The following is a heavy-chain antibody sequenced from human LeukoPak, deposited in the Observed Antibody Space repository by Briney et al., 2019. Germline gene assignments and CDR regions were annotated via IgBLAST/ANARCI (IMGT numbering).Heavy chain of an antibody. D-gene: IGHD1-26*01. CDR2: ISGSGGST. Sequence: GGSLRLSCAASGFTFSSYAMSWVRQAPGKGLGWVSAISGSGGSTYYADSVKGRFTISRDNSKNTLYLQMNSLRAEDTAVYYCAKGLERSYDTFDIWGQGTMVTVSS. V-gene: IGHV3-23*01. CDR3: AKGLERSYDTFDI. J-gene: IGHJ3*02. CDR1: GFTFSSYA.